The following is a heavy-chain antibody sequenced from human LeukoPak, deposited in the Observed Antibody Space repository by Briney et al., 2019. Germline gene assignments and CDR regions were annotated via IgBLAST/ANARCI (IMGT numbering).Heavy chain of an antibody. V-gene: IGHV4-59*01. D-gene: IGHD2-15*01. CDR3: AREGGEGNFDY. CDR2: MYYSGSS. CDR1: GGSISSYY. Sequence: PSETLSLTCTVSGGSISSYYWSWIRQPPGKGLEWIGYMYYSGSSDYNPSLKSRVTISVDTSNNQFSLRLNSVTAADTAVYYCAREGGEGNFDYWGQGTLVTVSS. J-gene: IGHJ4*02.